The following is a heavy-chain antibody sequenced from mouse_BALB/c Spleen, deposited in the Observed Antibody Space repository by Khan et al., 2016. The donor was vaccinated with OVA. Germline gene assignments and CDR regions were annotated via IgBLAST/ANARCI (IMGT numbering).Heavy chain of an antibody. CDR1: GFDFSRYW. J-gene: IGHJ3*01. CDR2: INPDSSTI. CDR3: ARPYRYDGRAWFAY. D-gene: IGHD2-14*01. Sequence: EVQLVESGGGLVQPGGSLKLSCTASGFDFSRYWMSWVRQAPGKGLEWIGEINPDSSTINYTPSLKDKFIISRDNAKNTLYLQMSKVRSEDTALYYCARPYRYDGRAWFAYWGQGTLVTVSA. V-gene: IGHV4-1*02.